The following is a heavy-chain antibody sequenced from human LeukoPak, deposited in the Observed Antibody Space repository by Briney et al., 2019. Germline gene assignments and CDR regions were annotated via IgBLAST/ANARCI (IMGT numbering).Heavy chain of an antibody. CDR3: ASGRDGYNYYFDY. CDR1: GYTFTIYN. CDR2: INPRGGST. Sequence: ASVNLSCKASGYTFTIYNMHLERLPQGQGLEWMGMINPRGGSTSYAQTFQGRVTMTRDTSTSTVYMELSSLRSEDTAVYYCASGRDGYNYYFDYWGQGTLVTVSS. V-gene: IGHV1-46*01. D-gene: IGHD5-24*01. J-gene: IGHJ4*02.